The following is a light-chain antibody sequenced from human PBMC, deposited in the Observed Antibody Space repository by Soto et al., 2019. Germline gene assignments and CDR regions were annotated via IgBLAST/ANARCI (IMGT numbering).Light chain of an antibody. CDR3: SSYAGSNNVV. J-gene: IGLJ2*01. CDR1: SSDVGGYNY. V-gene: IGLV2-8*01. Sequence: QSALTQPPSASGSPGQSVTICCTGTSSDVGGYNYVSWYQQHPGKAPKLMIYEVSKRPSGVPDRFSDSKSGNTASLTVSGLQAEDEADYYCSSYAGSNNVVFGGGTQLTVL. CDR2: EVS.